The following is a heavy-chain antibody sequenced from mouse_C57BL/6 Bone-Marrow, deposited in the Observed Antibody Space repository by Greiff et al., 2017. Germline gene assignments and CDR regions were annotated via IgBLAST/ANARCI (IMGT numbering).Heavy chain of an antibody. D-gene: IGHD2-2*01. Sequence: VKLQQPGAELVRPGSSVKLSCKASGYTFTSYWMDWVKQRPGQGLEWIGNIYPSDGETHYNQKFKDKATLTVDKSSSTAYMQLSSLTSEDSAVYYCARWGMVTTEAYWGQGTLVTVSA. V-gene: IGHV1-61*01. CDR1: GYTFTSYW. CDR2: IYPSDGET. CDR3: ARWGMVTTEAY. J-gene: IGHJ3*01.